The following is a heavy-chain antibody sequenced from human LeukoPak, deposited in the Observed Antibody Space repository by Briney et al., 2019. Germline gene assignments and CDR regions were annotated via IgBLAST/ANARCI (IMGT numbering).Heavy chain of an antibody. CDR3: ARSRGPIKPSEGYYMDV. V-gene: IGHV4-34*01. J-gene: IGHJ6*03. Sequence: PSETLSLTCAIYGGSFSGYYWSWIRQPPGKGLEWIGEINHSGSSKYNPSLKSRVTISVDTSKNQFYLKLSSVTAADTAVYYCARSRGPIKPSEGYYMDVWGKGTTVTVSS. CDR1: GGSFSGYY. CDR2: INHSGSS.